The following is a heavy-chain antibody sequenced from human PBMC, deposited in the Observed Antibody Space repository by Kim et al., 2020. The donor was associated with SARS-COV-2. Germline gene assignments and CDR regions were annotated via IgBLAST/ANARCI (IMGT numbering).Heavy chain of an antibody. CDR3: ARVHSSSWYPDGMDV. J-gene: IGHJ6*02. CDR2: ISSSSSYI. Sequence: GGSLRLSCAASGFTFSSYSMNWVRQAPGKGLEWVSSISSSSSYIYYADSVKGRFTISRDNAKNSLYLQMNSLRAEDTAVYYCARVHSSSWYPDGMDVWGQGTTVTVSS. CDR1: GFTFSSYS. D-gene: IGHD6-13*01. V-gene: IGHV3-21*01.